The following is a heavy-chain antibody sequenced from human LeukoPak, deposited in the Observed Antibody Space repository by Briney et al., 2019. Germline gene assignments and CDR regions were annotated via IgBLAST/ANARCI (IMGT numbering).Heavy chain of an antibody. V-gene: IGHV3-9*01. CDR3: VKEIKVREFSTSGALEI. CDR1: GILFDHYA. J-gene: IGHJ3*02. D-gene: IGHD2-2*01. Sequence: PGRSLRLSCVVSGILFDHYAMHWVRQAPGKGLEWVAGINWDSGAKGHADSVKGRFTISRDNAKNSLYLEMNSLRAEDTALYYCVKEIKVREFSTSGALEIWGQGTMVTVSS. CDR2: INWDSGAK.